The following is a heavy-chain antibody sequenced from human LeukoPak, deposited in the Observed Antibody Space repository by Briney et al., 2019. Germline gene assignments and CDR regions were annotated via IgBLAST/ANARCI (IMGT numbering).Heavy chain of an antibody. J-gene: IGHJ3*02. Sequence: SETLSLTCTVPGGSISSSSYYWDWIRQPPGKGLEWIGSIYYSGSTYYNPSLKSRVTISVDTSKNQFSLKLSSVTAADTAVYYCARTWDPLDAFDIWGQGTMVTVSS. V-gene: IGHV4-39*01. D-gene: IGHD1-26*01. CDR1: GGSISSSSYY. CDR3: ARTWDPLDAFDI. CDR2: IYYSGST.